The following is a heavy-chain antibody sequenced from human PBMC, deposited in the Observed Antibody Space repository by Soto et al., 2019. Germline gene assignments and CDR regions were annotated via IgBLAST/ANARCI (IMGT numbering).Heavy chain of an antibody. CDR1: GFTFSDYD. Sequence: PGGSLRLSCSASGFTFSDYDMHWIRQAPGMGLECLCEISSTGINTYCADSVRGRFTISRDNSNNTLHLRMSSLRAEDTAVYYCVKGVAGGRCSTVSGAHWFDPWGQGTVVTVSS. CDR2: ISSTGINT. V-gene: IGHV3-64D*06. CDR3: VKGVAGGRCSTVSGAHWFDP. D-gene: IGHD2-2*01. J-gene: IGHJ5*02.